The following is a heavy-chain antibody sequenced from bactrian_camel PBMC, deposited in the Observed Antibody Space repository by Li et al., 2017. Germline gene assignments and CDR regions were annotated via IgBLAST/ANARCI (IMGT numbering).Heavy chain of an antibody. CDR3: AAEPSYSSARACDDDPDEYTY. Sequence: HVQLVESGGGSVQAGGSLRLSCVGSGYTRMNYCMAWFRQVPEKEPEGVASTDNDGNARYADSVKGRFTISHDNAKNTLYLRMNSLTPEDTAMYTCAAEPSYSSARACDDDPDEYTYWGQGTQVTVS. CDR2: TDNDGNA. J-gene: IGHJ4*01. D-gene: IGHD4*01. CDR1: GYTRMNYC. V-gene: IGHV3S9*01.